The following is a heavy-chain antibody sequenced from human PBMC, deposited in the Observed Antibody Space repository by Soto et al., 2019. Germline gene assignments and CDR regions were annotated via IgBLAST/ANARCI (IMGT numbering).Heavy chain of an antibody. Sequence: TSETLSLTCAVSGGSISRGGYSWSWIRQPPGKGLEWIGYIYYSGSTNYNPSLKSRVTISVDTSKNQFSLKLSSVTAADTAVYYCARRYGVYFDYWGQGTLVTVSS. CDR3: ARRYGVYFDY. V-gene: IGHV4-61*08. J-gene: IGHJ4*02. D-gene: IGHD4-17*01. CDR1: GGSISRGGYS. CDR2: IYYSGST.